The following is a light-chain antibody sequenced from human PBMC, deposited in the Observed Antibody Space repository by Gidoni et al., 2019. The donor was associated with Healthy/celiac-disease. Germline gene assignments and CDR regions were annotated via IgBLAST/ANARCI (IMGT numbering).Light chain of an antibody. CDR3: QQYYSTPPVT. CDR1: QRVLYSSNNKNY. J-gene: IGKJ4*01. CDR2: WAS. Sequence: DIVMTQSPDSLSVSLGERATINCKSRQRVLYSSNNKNYLAWYQQKPGQPPKLLIYWASTRESGVPDRFSGSGSGTDFTLTISSLQAEDVAVYYCQQYYSTPPVTFGGGTKVEIK. V-gene: IGKV4-1*01.